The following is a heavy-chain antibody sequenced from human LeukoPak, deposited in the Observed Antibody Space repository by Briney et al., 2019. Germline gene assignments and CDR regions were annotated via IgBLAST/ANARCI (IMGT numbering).Heavy chain of an antibody. CDR2: IIPIFGTA. J-gene: IGHJ4*02. V-gene: IGHV1-69*13. CDR1: GGTFSSYA. D-gene: IGHD5-18*01. CDR3: ASLIKENTAMVTVEDY. Sequence: GASVKVSCKASGGTFSSYAISWVRQAPGQGLEWMGGIIPIFGTANYAQKFQGRVTITADESTSTAYMELSSLRSEDTAVYYCASLIKENTAMVTVEDYWGQGTLVTVSS.